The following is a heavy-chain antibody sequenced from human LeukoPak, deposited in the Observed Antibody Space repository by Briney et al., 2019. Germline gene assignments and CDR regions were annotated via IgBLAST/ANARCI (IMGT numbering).Heavy chain of an antibody. V-gene: IGHV3-48*01. CDR2: ISSSSSTI. D-gene: IGHD5-18*01. CDR3: ARVAGIQLWLRRRTNYMDV. J-gene: IGHJ6*03. CDR1: GFTFSSYS. Sequence: GGSLRLSCAASGFTFSSYSMNWVRQAPGKGLEWVSYISSSSSTIYYADSVKGRFTISRDNAKNSLYLQMNSLRAEDTAVYYCARVAGIQLWLRRRTNYMDVWGKGPRSPSP.